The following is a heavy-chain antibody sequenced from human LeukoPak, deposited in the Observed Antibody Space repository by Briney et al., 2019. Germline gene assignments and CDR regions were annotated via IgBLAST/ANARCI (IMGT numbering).Heavy chain of an antibody. D-gene: IGHD3-9*01. CDR2: ISGSGGST. J-gene: IGHJ4*02. Sequence: PGGSLRLSCAASGFTFSSYAMSWVRQAPGKGLEWVSAISGSGGSTYYADSVKGRFTTSRDNSKNTLYLQMNSLRAEDTAVYYCAKDYYDILTGRSYYFDYWGQGTLVTVSS. CDR1: GFTFSSYA. CDR3: AKDYYDILTGRSYYFDY. V-gene: IGHV3-23*01.